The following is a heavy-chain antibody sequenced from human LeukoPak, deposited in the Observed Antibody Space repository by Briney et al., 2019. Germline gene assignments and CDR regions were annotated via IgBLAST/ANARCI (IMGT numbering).Heavy chain of an antibody. J-gene: IGHJ4*02. V-gene: IGHV3-33*01. CDR2: VWYDGSNE. Sequence: PGGSLRLSCAASGFTFSNYGMHWVRQAPGKGLEWVAVVWYDGSNEYYADSVKGRFTISRDNSKNTLYLQMNSLRAEDTAVYYCTRDISSSYFDYWGQGTLVTVSS. D-gene: IGHD6-13*01. CDR3: TRDISSSYFDY. CDR1: GFTFSNYG.